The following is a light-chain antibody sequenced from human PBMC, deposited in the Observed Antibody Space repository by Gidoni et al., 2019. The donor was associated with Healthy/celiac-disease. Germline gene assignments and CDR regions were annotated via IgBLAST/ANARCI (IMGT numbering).Light chain of an antibody. CDR2: GAT. CDR3: EQYGSSPWT. Sequence: IVFTQSPGTLSLSPGERATLSCRASQSVSSSYLAWYQQKPSHAPRLLIYGATTRATGIPDRFSGSGSGTDITRTSSRLEPEDFAVYYCEQYGSSPWTFGQGTRVKIK. V-gene: IGKV3-20*01. J-gene: IGKJ1*01. CDR1: QSVSSSY.